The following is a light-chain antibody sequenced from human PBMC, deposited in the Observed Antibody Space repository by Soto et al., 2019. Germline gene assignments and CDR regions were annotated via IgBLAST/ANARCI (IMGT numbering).Light chain of an antibody. CDR3: QQYHYWPPYT. Sequence: ELVMTQSPGTLSVSPGERATLSCRASQSVSSNLAWFQQKPGQAPRLLIYGASTRATAIPARFSGSGSGTEFTLTISNLQSEDFAAYCCQQYHYWPPYTFGQGTKLEIK. CDR2: GAS. J-gene: IGKJ2*01. V-gene: IGKV3-15*01. CDR1: QSVSSN.